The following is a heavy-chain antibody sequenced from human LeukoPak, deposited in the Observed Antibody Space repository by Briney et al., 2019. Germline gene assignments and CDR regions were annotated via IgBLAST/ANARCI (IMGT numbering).Heavy chain of an antibody. D-gene: IGHD3-10*01. CDR2: VSTNGDVT. CDR3: AKLSLSGRSQSADY. Sequence: GGSLRLSCVASGLTFNSHSMSWVRQAPGMGLEWVSVVSTNGDVTFYADSVKGRFTISRDNSKNTLFLQMNSLRAEDMAVYYCAKLSLSGRSQSADYWGQGTLVTVSS. CDR1: GLTFNSHS. V-gene: IGHV3-23*01. J-gene: IGHJ4*02.